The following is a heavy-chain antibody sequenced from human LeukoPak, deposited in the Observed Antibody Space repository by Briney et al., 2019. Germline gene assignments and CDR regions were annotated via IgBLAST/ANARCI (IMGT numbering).Heavy chain of an antibody. Sequence: PSETLSLTCTVSGGSISSYYWSWIRQPAGKGVEWIGRIYTSGSTNYNPSLKSRVTISVDTSKNQFSLKLSSVTAADTAVYYCAREALYCSGGSCHYYYYYMDVWGKGTTVTVSS. J-gene: IGHJ6*03. D-gene: IGHD2-15*01. CDR2: IYTSGST. CDR3: AREALYCSGGSCHYYYYYMDV. CDR1: GGSISSYY. V-gene: IGHV4-4*07.